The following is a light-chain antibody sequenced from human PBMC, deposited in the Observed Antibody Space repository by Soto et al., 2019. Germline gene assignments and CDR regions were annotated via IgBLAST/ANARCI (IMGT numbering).Light chain of an antibody. CDR3: SSYTSSSTLVV. CDR1: SSDVGGYIY. V-gene: IGLV2-14*01. J-gene: IGLJ2*01. Sequence: QSALTQPASVSGSPGQSITISCTGTSSDVGGYIYVSWYQQHPGKAPKLMIYDVSNRPSGVSNRFSGSKSGNTSSLTISGIQAEDVADYYCSSYTSSSTLVVFGGGTALTVL. CDR2: DVS.